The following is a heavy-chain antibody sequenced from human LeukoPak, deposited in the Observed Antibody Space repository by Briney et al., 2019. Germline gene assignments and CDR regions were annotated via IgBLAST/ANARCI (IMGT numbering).Heavy chain of an antibody. Sequence: SETLSLTCTVSGGSISSYYWTWMRQPPGKGLEWIGYIYYTGSTDYNPSLKGRVTISADTSKMQFSLHLSSVTAADTATYYCVRQLGYTYTYKWFHPWGQGILVTVSS. CDR3: VRQLGYTYTYKWFHP. CDR2: IYYTGST. CDR1: GGSISSYY. J-gene: IGHJ5*02. V-gene: IGHV4-59*08. D-gene: IGHD5-12*01.